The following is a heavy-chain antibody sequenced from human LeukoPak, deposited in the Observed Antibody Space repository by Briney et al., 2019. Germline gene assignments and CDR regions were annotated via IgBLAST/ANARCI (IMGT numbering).Heavy chain of an antibody. J-gene: IGHJ3*02. Sequence: PGGSLRLSSAAAALIFTSYAMHWVRPAAGKGLEWEAAIPYEGSNKYYADSVKRRFTISRDNSRNTLYLQIDSLRAEDTAVYYCARGTTVIRNALDIWGQGTMVTVSS. CDR1: ALIFTSYA. V-gene: IGHV3-30*04. D-gene: IGHD4-17*01. CDR3: ARGTTVIRNALDI. CDR2: IPYEGSNK.